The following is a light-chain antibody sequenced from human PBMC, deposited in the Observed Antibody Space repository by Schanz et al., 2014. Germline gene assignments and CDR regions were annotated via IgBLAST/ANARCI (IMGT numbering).Light chain of an antibody. CDR3: QQRSNWRIT. CDR2: DAS. V-gene: IGKV3-11*01. CDR1: QRLTSY. Sequence: EIVLTQSPATLSLSPGERATLSCRASQRLTSYLAWYQQKPGQAPRLLIYDASTRATGIPARFSGSGSGTDFTLTISRLEPEDFAVYYCQQRSNWRITFGQGTRLEIK. J-gene: IGKJ5*01.